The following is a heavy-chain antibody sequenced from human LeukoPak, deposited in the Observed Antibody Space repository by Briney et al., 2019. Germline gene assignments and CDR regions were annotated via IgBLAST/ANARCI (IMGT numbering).Heavy chain of an antibody. CDR3: ARQVSDYFYYYIDV. Sequence: SESLSLTCCVSGGSISSSGYYWNWIRQPPGKGLERVGSIYYSGTTYYNSSLKSRVTISEDTSKNRFSLMLTSVTAADTAVYYCARQVSDYFYYYIDVWGEGTTVIVSS. J-gene: IGHJ6*03. V-gene: IGHV4-39*01. CDR1: GGSISSSGYY. CDR2: IYYSGTT.